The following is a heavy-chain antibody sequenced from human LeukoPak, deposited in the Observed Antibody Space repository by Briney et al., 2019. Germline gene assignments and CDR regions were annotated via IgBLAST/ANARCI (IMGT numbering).Heavy chain of an antibody. D-gene: IGHD2-15*01. CDR1: GLTVADYG. V-gene: IGHV3-20*04. J-gene: IGHJ4*02. Sequence: GGSLRLSCAASGLTVADYGMSWVRQAPRKGLEWVSGIDWSGESTSYADSVKGRFTISRDNSENTLYLHMNNLRAEDTALYYCARDLSDRWYSLGFWGRGTLVTVSS. CDR3: ARDLSDRWYSLGF. CDR2: IDWSGEST.